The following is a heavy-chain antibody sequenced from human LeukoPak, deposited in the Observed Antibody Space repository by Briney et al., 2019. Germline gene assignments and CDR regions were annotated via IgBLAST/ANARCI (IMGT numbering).Heavy chain of an antibody. CDR3: ARSGGGSYTSRWFDP. CDR2: IYTSGST. CDR1: GGSISSYY. V-gene: IGHV4-4*07. J-gene: IGHJ5*02. Sequence: SETLSPTCTVSGGSISSYYWSWIRQPAGKGLEWIGRIYTSGSTNYNPSLKSRVTISVDTSKNQFSLKLSSVTAADTAVYYCARSGGGSYTSRWFDPWGQGTLVTVSS. D-gene: IGHD1-26*01.